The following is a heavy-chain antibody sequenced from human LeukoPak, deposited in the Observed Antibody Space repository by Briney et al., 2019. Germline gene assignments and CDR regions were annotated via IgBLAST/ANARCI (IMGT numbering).Heavy chain of an antibody. CDR2: IYHSGST. CDR3: ASIHSSGWYSENDY. V-gene: IGHV4-4*02. CDR1: GGSISSSNW. D-gene: IGHD6-19*01. J-gene: IGHJ4*02. Sequence: PSETLSLTCAVSGGSISSSNWWSWVRQPPGKGLEWIGEIYHSGSTNYNPSLKSRVTISVDKSKNQFSLKLSSVTAADTAVYYCASIHSSGWYSENDYWGQGTLVTVSS.